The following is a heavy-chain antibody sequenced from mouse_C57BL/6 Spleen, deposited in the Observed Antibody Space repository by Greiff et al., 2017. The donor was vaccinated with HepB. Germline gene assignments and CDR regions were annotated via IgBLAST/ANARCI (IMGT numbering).Heavy chain of an antibody. Sequence: DVMLVESGGGLVKPGGSLKLSCAASGFTFSDYGMHWVRQAPGKGLEWVAYISSGSSTIYYADTVKGRFTISRDNAKNTLFLQMTSLRSEDTAMYYCARKRYFDVWGTGTTVTVSS. CDR2: ISSGSSTI. V-gene: IGHV5-17*01. J-gene: IGHJ1*03. CDR1: GFTFSDYG. CDR3: ARKRYFDV.